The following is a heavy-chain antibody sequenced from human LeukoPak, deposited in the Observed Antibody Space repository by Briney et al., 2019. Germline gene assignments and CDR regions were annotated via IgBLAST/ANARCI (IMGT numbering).Heavy chain of an antibody. CDR1: GGSFSGYY. Sequence: PSETLSLTCAVYGGSFSGYYWSWIRQPPGKGLEWVGEINHSGSTKYNPSLKRRVTISGEAYKNQFSLKQSSVTAADPAVYYCARGVPSFLTGYYSNYWYFDLWGRGTLVTVSS. CDR3: ARGVPSFLTGYYSNYWYFDL. D-gene: IGHD3-9*01. CDR2: INHSGST. J-gene: IGHJ2*01. V-gene: IGHV4-34*01.